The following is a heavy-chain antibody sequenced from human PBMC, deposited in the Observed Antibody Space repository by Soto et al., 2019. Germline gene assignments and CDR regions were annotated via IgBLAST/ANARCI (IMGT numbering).Heavy chain of an antibody. CDR2: ISAHNGNT. J-gene: IGHJ4*02. CDR3: ARHHYDSSGYYLGFDY. V-gene: IGHV1-18*01. D-gene: IGHD3-22*01. CDR1: GFSFTSYA. Sequence: GASVKVSCKASGFSFTSYAITWVRQAPGQGLEWMGWISAHNGNTKYAQKFQGGVTITRDTSASTAYMELSSLRSEDTAVYYCARHHYDSSGYYLGFDYWGQGILVTVSS.